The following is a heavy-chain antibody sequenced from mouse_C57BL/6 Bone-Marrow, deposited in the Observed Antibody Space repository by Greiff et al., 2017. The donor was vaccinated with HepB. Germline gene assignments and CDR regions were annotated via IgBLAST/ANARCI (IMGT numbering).Heavy chain of an antibody. CDR1: GFTFSSYA. CDR3: AREAPIYYDYDGFAY. V-gene: IGHV5-4*01. D-gene: IGHD2-4*01. CDR2: ISDGGSYT. J-gene: IGHJ3*01. Sequence: EVKLVESGGGLVKPGGSLKLSCAASGFTFSSYAMSWVRQTPEKRLEWVATISDGGSYTYYPDNVKGRFTISRDNAKNNLYLQMSHLKSEDTAMYYCAREAPIYYDYDGFAYWGQGTLVTVSA.